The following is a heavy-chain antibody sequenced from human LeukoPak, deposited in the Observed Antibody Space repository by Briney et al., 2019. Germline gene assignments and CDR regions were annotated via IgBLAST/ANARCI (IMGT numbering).Heavy chain of an antibody. J-gene: IGHJ3*02. CDR1: GFTFSSYG. Sequence: GGSLRLSCAASGFTFSSYGMHWVRQAPGKGPEWVAFIRYDGSNKYYADSVKGRFTISRDNSKNTLYLQMNSLRAEDTAVYYCVKDCGWIAVAGSDAFDIWGQGTMVTVSS. CDR3: VKDCGWIAVAGSDAFDI. D-gene: IGHD6-19*01. V-gene: IGHV3-30*02. CDR2: IRYDGSNK.